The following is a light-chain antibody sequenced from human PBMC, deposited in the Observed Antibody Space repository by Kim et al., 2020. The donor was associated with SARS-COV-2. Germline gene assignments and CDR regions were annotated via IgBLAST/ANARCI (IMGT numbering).Light chain of an antibody. J-gene: IGLJ3*02. CDR3: QVWDSSSDQWV. CDR1: NIGGKN. V-gene: IGLV3-21*04. Sequence: SYELTQPPSVSVAPGKTAMITCGGTNIGGKNVHWYQRKPGQAPVVVICYDIERLSGIPERFSGSNSGNTATLTISGVEAGDEADYYCQVWDSSSDQWVFGGGTQLTVL. CDR2: YDI.